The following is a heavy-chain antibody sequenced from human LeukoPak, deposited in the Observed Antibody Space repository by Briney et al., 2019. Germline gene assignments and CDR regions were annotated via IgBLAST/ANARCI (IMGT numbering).Heavy chain of an antibody. CDR3: AKSDY. CDR1: GFTFSTNA. V-gene: IGHV3-64D*06. CDR2: ISHDGHTT. J-gene: IGHJ4*02. Sequence: GGSLRLSCSASGFTFSTNAMFWVRQAPGKGLEYVSVISHDGHTTYYADSVKGRFTISRDNSKNTLYLQMSSLRAEDMAVYYCAKSDYWGQGTLVTVSS.